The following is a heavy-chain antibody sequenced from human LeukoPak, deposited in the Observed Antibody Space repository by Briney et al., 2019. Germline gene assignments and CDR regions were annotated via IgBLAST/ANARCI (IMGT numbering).Heavy chain of an antibody. J-gene: IGHJ4*02. D-gene: IGHD6-13*01. CDR1: GGSFSGYH. Sequence: SETLSLTCAVYGGSFSGYHWSWIRQPPGKGLEWIGEINHSGSTNYNPSLKSRVTISVDTSKNQFSLKQSSVTAADTAVYYCARAGAQQQLVDYWGQGTLVTVSS. CDR3: ARAGAQQQLVDY. CDR2: INHSGST. V-gene: IGHV4-34*01.